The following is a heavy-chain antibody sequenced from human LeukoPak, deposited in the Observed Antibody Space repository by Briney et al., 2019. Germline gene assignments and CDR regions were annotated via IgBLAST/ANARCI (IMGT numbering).Heavy chain of an antibody. Sequence: PGGSLRLSCTASGFTFGDYAMSWFRQAPGKGLEWVGFIRSKAYGGTTEYAASVKGRFTISRDDSKSIAYLQMNSLKTEDTAVYYCTRDYVWIAVAGTGYYYGMDVWGQGTTVTVSS. V-gene: IGHV3-49*03. CDR3: TRDYVWIAVAGTGYYYGMDV. J-gene: IGHJ6*02. CDR1: GFTFGDYA. CDR2: IRSKAYGGTT. D-gene: IGHD6-19*01.